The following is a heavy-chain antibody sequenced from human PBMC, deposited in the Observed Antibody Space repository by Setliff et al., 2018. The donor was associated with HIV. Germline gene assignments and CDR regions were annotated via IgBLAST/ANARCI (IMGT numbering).Heavy chain of an antibody. CDR1: GGSVSSGSYY. D-gene: IGHD4-17*01. CDR2: IYNSGST. Sequence: SETLSLTCSVSGGSVSSGSYYWSWIRQSAGKGLEWLGYIYNSGSTTYNPSLRSRVTISMDTSKNQFSLNLRSVTAADTAVYYCARDPPGYGDSKDYWGQGKLVTVSS. CDR3: ARDPPGYGDSKDY. V-gene: IGHV4-61*10. J-gene: IGHJ4*02.